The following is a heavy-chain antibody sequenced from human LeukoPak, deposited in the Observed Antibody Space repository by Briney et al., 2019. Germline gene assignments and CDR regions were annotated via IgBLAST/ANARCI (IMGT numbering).Heavy chain of an antibody. D-gene: IGHD1-14*01. J-gene: IGHJ4*02. CDR3: ARDPLNRRWGSYYFDY. V-gene: IGHV3-30-3*01. CDR2: ISYDGNNK. CDR1: GFTFSDYA. Sequence: PGRSLRLSCAASGFTFSDYAIHWVRQAPGKGLEWVAVISYDGNNKEYGDSVKGRFTISRDNSKSTVYLQVNSLRGEDTAVFYCARDPLNRRWGSYYFDYWGQGTLVTASS.